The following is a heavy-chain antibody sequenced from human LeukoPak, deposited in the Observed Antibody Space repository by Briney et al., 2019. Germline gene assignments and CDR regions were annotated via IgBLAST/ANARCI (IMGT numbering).Heavy chain of an antibody. CDR1: GGSFSGYY. CDR3: ARLGITMVRGVTSHWFDP. V-gene: IGHV4-34*01. J-gene: IGHJ5*02. D-gene: IGHD3-10*01. CDR2: INHSGST. Sequence: SETLSLTCAVYGGSFSGYYWSWIRQPPGKGLEWIGEINHSGSTNYNPSLKSRVTISVDTSKNQFSLKLSSVTAADTAVYYCARLGITMVRGVTSHWFDPWGQGTLVTVSS.